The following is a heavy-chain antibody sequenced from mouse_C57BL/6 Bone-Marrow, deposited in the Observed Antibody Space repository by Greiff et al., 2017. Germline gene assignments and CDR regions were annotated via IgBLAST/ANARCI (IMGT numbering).Heavy chain of an antibody. CDR1: GYAFSSSW. CDR3: ARWEGGYYAFFDY. D-gene: IGHD2-3*01. V-gene: IGHV1-82*01. J-gene: IGHJ2*01. Sequence: QVQLQQSGPELVKPGASVKISCKASGYAFSSSWMNWVKQRPGKGLEWIGRIYPGDGDTNYNGKFKGKATLTADKSSSTAYMQLSSLTSEDSAVYFCARWEGGYYAFFDYWGQGTTLTVSS. CDR2: IYPGDGDT.